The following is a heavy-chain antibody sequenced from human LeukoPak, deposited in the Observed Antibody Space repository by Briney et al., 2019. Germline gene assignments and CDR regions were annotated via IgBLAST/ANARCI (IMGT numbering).Heavy chain of an antibody. D-gene: IGHD3-22*01. CDR1: GFNFSSYS. V-gene: IGHV3-21*01. Sequence: GGSLRLSCAASGFNFSSYSMNWVRQAPGKGLEWVSSISSSSSFRYYADSVKGRFTIPRDNAKNSLYLQMNSLRAEDTAVYYCARESSGYFYWGQGTLVTVSS. CDR3: ARESSGYFY. CDR2: ISSSSSFR. J-gene: IGHJ4*02.